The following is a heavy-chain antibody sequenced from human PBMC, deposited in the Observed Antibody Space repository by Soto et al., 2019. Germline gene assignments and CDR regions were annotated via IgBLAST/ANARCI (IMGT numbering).Heavy chain of an antibody. CDR2: IIPLYGTV. J-gene: IGHJ4*02. CDR1: GGTFNSYG. V-gene: IGHV1-69*06. Sequence: SVKVSCKASGGTFNSYGISCVRQAPGQGLDWMGVIIPLYGTVNYAQKFQGRVSITADMSTSTAYLELSSLRSEVTVVYYFAALTTVTTRELDYWGQGTLVIVSS. CDR3: AALTTVTTRELDY. D-gene: IGHD4-17*01.